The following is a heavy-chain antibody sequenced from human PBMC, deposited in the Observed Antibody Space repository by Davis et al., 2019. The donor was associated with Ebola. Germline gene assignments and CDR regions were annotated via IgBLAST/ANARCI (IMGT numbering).Heavy chain of an antibody. CDR2: INSDGSST. CDR1: GFTFSSYW. D-gene: IGHD1-1*01. V-gene: IGHV3-74*01. CDR3: AKAVHLSWDDDEDGFDY. J-gene: IGHJ4*02. Sequence: PGGSLRLSCAASGFTFSSYWMHWVRQAPEKGLVWVSRINSDGSSTSYADSVKGRFTISRDNAKNTLYLQMNSLRAEDTAVYYCAKAVHLSWDDDEDGFDYWGQGTLVTVSS.